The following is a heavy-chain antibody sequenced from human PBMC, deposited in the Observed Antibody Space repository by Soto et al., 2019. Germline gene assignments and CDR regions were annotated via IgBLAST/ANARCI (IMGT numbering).Heavy chain of an antibody. CDR2: SRNKANSYST. J-gene: IGHJ4*02. CDR1: GFTLSDHY. V-gene: IGHV3-72*01. D-gene: IGHD5-12*01. Sequence: EVQLVESGGGLVQPGGPLRLSCAASGFTLSDHYIDWIRQAPGKGLEWVGRSRNKANSYSTEYAASVKGRFTISRDDSKNSLYLQMNGLEIGETAVYYCGRAYRCSDYGIGYLGQGTLVTVSP. CDR3: GRAYRCSDYGIGY.